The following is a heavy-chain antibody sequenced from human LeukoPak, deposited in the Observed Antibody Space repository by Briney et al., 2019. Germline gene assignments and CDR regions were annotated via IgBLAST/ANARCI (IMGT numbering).Heavy chain of an antibody. CDR2: ISSSSSYI. V-gene: IGHV3-21*01. D-gene: IGHD2-2*01. Sequence: GGSLRLSCAASGFTFSSYSMNWVRQAPGKGLEWVSSISSSSSYIYYADSVKGRFTISRDNAKNSLYLQMNSLRAEDTAVYYCARDHCSSTRGAPKQVCAFDIWGQGTVVTVSS. J-gene: IGHJ3*02. CDR3: ARDHCSSTRGAPKQVCAFDI. CDR1: GFTFSSYS.